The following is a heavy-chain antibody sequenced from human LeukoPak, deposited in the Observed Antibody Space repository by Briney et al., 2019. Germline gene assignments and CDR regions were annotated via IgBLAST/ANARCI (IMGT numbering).Heavy chain of an antibody. J-gene: IGHJ6*03. CDR3: AKDPGDSVRGYYMDV. D-gene: IGHD1-26*01. CDR1: GFTFSDCG. V-gene: IGHV3-30*02. Sequence: PGGSLRLSCAAYGFTFSDCGMHWARQAPGKGLEWVSFIYNDGRKQYYADSLKGRSTISRDNSKNMLYLQVNSVTADDTAVYYCAKDPGDSVRGYYMDVWGKGTTVTVSS. CDR2: IYNDGRKQ.